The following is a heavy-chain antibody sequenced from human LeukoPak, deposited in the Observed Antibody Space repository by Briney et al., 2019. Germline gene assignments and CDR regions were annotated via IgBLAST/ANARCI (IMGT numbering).Heavy chain of an antibody. CDR2: IYTSGST. V-gene: IGHV4-61*02. J-gene: IGHJ5*02. CDR3: AQSISSSSSPWFDP. CDR1: GNSISSGDYY. Sequence: SETLSLTCTVSGNSISSGDYYWSWIRQPAGKGLEWIGRIYTSGSTTYNPSLKSRVTISVDKSKNQFSLKLSSVTAADTAVYYCAQSISSSSSPWFDPWGQGTLVTVSS. D-gene: IGHD6-6*01.